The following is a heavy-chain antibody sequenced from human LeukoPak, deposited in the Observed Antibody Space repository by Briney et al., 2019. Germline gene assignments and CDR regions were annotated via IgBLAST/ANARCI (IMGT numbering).Heavy chain of an antibody. V-gene: IGHV5-51*01. CDR2: IYPGDSDT. D-gene: IGHD1-26*01. CDR3: ARRSGSYYPRHIDY. J-gene: IGHJ4*02. Sequence: GESLKISCNGSGYRFINYWIGWVRQMPGKGLEWMGIIYPGDSDTRYSPSFQGQVTISADKSISTADLQWSSLKASDTAMYYCARRSGSYYPRHIDYWGQGTLVTVSS. CDR1: GYRFINYW.